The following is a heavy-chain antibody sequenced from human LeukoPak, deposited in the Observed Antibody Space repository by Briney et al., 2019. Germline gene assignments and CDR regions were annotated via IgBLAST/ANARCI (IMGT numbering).Heavy chain of an antibody. CDR1: GYTFTGYY. J-gene: IGHJ5*02. Sequence: ASVKVSCKAPGYTFTGYYMHWVRQAPGQGLEWMGWINPNSGGTNYAQKFQGRVTMTRDTSISTAYMELSRLRSDDTAVYYCARGTGLYQLLSHNWFDPWGQGTLVTVSS. CDR2: INPNSGGT. V-gene: IGHV1-2*02. D-gene: IGHD2-2*01. CDR3: ARGTGLYQLLSHNWFDP.